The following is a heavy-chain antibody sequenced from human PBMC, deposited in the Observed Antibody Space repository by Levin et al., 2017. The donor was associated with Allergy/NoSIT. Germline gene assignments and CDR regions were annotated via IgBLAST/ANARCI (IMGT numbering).Heavy chain of an antibody. J-gene: IGHJ6*02. V-gene: IGHV3-11*01. CDR1: GFTFSDYY. Sequence: GGSLRLSCAASGFTFSDYYMSWIRQAPGKGLEWVSYISSSGSTIYYADSVKGRFTISRDNAKNSLYLQMNSLRAEDTAVYYCAREDRRAVLGFGELLSSRLYYCYGMDVWGQGTTVTVSS. CDR2: ISSSGSTI. CDR3: AREDRRAVLGFGELLSSRLYYCYGMDV. D-gene: IGHD3-10*01.